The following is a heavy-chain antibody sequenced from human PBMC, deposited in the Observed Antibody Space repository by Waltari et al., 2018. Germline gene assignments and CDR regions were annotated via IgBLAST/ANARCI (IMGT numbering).Heavy chain of an antibody. Sequence: QVQLQQWGAGLLKPSETLSLTCAVYGGSFSGYYWSWIRQPPGKGLEWIGEINQSGSTNYNPSLKSRVTISVDTSKNQFSLKLSSVTAADTAVYYCASGARVKRYYYYYMDVWGKGTTVTVSS. CDR3: ASGARVKRYYYYYMDV. V-gene: IGHV4-34*01. J-gene: IGHJ6*03. CDR1: GGSFSGYY. CDR2: INQSGST.